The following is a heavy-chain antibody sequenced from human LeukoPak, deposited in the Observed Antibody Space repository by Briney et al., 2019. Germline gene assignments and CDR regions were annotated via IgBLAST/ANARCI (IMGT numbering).Heavy chain of an antibody. Sequence: ASVKVSCKASGYTFTSYGISWVRQAPGQGLEWMGWISAYNGNTNYAQKLQGRVTMTTDTSTSTAYMELRSLRSDDTAVYYCARDREYGDYAPLVLQHWGQGTLVTVSS. D-gene: IGHD4-17*01. CDR1: GYTFTSYG. J-gene: IGHJ1*01. CDR2: ISAYNGNT. V-gene: IGHV1-18*04. CDR3: ARDREYGDYAPLVLQH.